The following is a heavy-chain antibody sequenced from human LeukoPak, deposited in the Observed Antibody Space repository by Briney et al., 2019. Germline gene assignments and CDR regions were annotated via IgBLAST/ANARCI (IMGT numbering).Heavy chain of an antibody. D-gene: IGHD2-21*01. J-gene: IGHJ3*02. CDR1: GDSISSGGYY. V-gene: IGHV4-61*02. CDR3: ARISGGILWSPDDPFDI. Sequence: ASETLSLTCTVSGDSISSGGYYWSWIRQPAGKGLEWIGRIYSTGSTNYNPSLKSRVTISVDTSKNQFSLKLSSVTAADTAVYYCARISGGILWSPDDPFDIWGQGTRVTVSS. CDR2: IYSTGST.